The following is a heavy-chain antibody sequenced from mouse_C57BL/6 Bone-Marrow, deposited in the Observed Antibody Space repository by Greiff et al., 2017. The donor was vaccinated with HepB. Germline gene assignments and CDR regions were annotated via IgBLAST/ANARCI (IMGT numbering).Heavy chain of an antibody. CDR1: GFNIKDDY. D-gene: IGHD1-1*01. Sequence: EVQLQQSGAELVRPGASVKLSCTASGFNIKDDYMHWVKQRPEQGLEWIGWIDPENGDTEYASKFQGKATLTADTSSNTAYLQLSSLTSEDTAVYYCTKAYYYGSSYDGFAYWGQGTLVTVSA. J-gene: IGHJ3*01. V-gene: IGHV14-4*01. CDR2: IDPENGDT. CDR3: TKAYYYGSSYDGFAY.